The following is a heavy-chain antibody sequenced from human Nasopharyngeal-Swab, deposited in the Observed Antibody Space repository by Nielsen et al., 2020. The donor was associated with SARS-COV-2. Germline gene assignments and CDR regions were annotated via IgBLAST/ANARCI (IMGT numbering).Heavy chain of an antibody. CDR2: IWHDESEK. J-gene: IGHJ4*02. Sequence: GESLKISCAASGFTFSDFGMHWVRQAPGKGLEWVGVIWHDESEKYYAGSVKGRFTISRDNSRETLYLQMNSLRVEDTALYYCARGRGGGSYFDLDYWGQGILVTVSS. CDR1: GFTFSDFG. D-gene: IGHD1-26*01. CDR3: ARGRGGGSYFDLDY. V-gene: IGHV3-33*01.